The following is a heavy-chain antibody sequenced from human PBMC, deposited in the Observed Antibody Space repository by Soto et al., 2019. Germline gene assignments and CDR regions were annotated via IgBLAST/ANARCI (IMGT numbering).Heavy chain of an antibody. V-gene: IGHV4-4*07. CDR1: GGAISGYY. J-gene: IGHJ5*02. Sequence: SETLSLTCTVSGGAISGYYWTWIRQSAGKGLEWIGRIYSSGGTKYNPSLQSRVTMSLDTSKNQFSLRLTSVTAADMAVYYCARGQRFSDSFDPWGQGTLVTVSS. CDR3: ARGQRFSDSFDP. CDR2: IYSSGGT. D-gene: IGHD3-3*01.